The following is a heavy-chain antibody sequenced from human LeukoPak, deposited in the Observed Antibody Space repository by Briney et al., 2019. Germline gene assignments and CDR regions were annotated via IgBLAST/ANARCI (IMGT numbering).Heavy chain of an antibody. CDR2: IYHSGST. D-gene: IGHD4-11*01. CDR3: ARNSNSRLDY. CDR1: GYSISSGYY. V-gene: IGHV4-38-2*02. J-gene: IGHJ4*02. Sequence: SETLSLTCTVSGYSISSGYYWGWIRQPPGKGLEWIGSIYHSGSTYYNPSLKSRVTISVDTSKNQFSLKLSSVTAADTAVYYCARNSNSRLDYWGQGTPVTVSS.